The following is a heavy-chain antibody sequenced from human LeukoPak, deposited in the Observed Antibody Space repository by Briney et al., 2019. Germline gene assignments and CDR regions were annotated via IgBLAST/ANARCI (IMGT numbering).Heavy chain of an antibody. CDR2: IIPIFGTA. CDR3: ARTSSGWPYYFDY. V-gene: IGHV1-69*05. CDR1: GGTFSSYA. J-gene: IGHJ4*02. D-gene: IGHD6-19*01. Sequence: SVKVSCKASGGTFSSYAISWVRQAPGQGLEWMGGIIPIFGTANYAQKFQGRVTITTDESTSTAYMELCSLRSEDTAVYYCARTSSGWPYYFDYWGQGTLVTVSS.